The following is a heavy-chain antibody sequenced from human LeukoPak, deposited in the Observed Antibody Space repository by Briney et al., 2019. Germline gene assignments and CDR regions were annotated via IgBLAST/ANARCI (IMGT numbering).Heavy chain of an antibody. J-gene: IGHJ6*03. D-gene: IGHD3-10*01. Sequence: SETLSLTCAVYGGSFSGYYWSWIRQPPGKGLEWIGEINHSGSTNYNPSLKSRVTISVGTSKNQFSLKLSSVTAADTAVYYCKGSMVRGVNYYMDVWGKGTTVTVSS. CDR2: INHSGST. CDR1: GGSFSGYY. V-gene: IGHV4-34*01. CDR3: KGSMVRGVNYYMDV.